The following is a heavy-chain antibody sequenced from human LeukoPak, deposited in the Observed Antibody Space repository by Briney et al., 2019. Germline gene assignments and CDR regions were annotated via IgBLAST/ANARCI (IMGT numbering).Heavy chain of an antibody. CDR1: GYTFTSYG. D-gene: IGHD1-14*01. CDR2: ISGDNGNT. J-gene: IGHJ6*03. V-gene: IGHV1-18*01. Sequence: ASVKVSCKASGYTFTSYGISWVRQAPGQGLEWMGWISGDNGNTKYAQRLQGRVTVTTDTSTSTAFMEVRSLRSDDTAVYYCARDTPHHTSGWYYMDVWGKGTTVTVSS. CDR3: ARDTPHHTSGWYYMDV.